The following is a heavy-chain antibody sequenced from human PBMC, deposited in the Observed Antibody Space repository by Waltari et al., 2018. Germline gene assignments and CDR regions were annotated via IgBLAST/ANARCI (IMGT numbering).Heavy chain of an antibody. CDR3: ARQSEGDFWSGHFDY. D-gene: IGHD3-3*01. J-gene: IGHJ4*02. V-gene: IGHV4-38-2*01. CDR1: GYSISSGYY. CDR2: IYHSGGT. Sequence: QVQLQESGPGLVKPSETLSLTCAVSGYSISSGYYWGWIRQPPGKGLEWIGSIYHSGGTYYNTSLKSRVTISVDTSKNQFSLKLSSVTAADTAVYYCARQSEGDFWSGHFDYWGQGTLVTVSS.